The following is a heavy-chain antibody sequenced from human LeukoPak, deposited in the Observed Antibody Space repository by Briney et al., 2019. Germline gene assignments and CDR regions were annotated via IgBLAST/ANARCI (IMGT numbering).Heavy chain of an antibody. Sequence: SETLSLTCTVSGGSISSSSYYWSWIRQPPGKGLEWIGYIYYSGSTNYNPSLKSRVTISVDTSKNQFSLKLSSVTAADTAVYYCASGYGSSGRFDYWGQGTLVTVSS. D-gene: IGHD3-10*01. V-gene: IGHV4-61*01. CDR3: ASGYGSSGRFDY. CDR1: GGSISSSSYY. J-gene: IGHJ4*02. CDR2: IYYSGST.